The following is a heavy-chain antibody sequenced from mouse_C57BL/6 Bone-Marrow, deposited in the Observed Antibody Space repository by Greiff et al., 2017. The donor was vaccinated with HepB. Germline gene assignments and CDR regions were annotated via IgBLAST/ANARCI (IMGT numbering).Heavy chain of an antibody. J-gene: IGHJ3*01. D-gene: IGHD2-3*01. Sequence: VQLQQSGAELVMPGASVKLSCKASGYTFTSYWMHWVKQRPGQGLEWIGEIDPSDSYTNYNQKFKGKSTLTVDKSSSTAYMQLSSLTSEDSAVYYCARSGDGPWFAYWGQGTLVTVSA. V-gene: IGHV1-69*01. CDR3: ARSGDGPWFAY. CDR2: IDPSDSYT. CDR1: GYTFTSYW.